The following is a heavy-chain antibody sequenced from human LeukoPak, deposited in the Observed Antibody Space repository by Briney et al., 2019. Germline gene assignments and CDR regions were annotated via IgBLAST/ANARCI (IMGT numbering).Heavy chain of an antibody. CDR2: IYPGDSDT. Sequence: GESLKISCKGSRYSFTSYWIGWVRQMPGRGLEWMGIIYPGDSDTRYSPSFQGQVTISADKSISTAYLQWSSLKASDTAMYYCASGQYYYGSGKPRGYFDYWGQGTLVTVSS. CDR3: ASGQYYYGSGKPRGYFDY. D-gene: IGHD3-10*01. V-gene: IGHV5-51*01. CDR1: RYSFTSYW. J-gene: IGHJ4*02.